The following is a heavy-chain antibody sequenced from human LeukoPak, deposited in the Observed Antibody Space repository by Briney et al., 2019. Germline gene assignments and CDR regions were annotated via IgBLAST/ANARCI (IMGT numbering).Heavy chain of an antibody. J-gene: IGHJ4*02. CDR3: VRALGYCSSGSCYYYDY. V-gene: IGHV5-51*01. D-gene: IGHD2-15*01. Sequence: GESLKISCKGSGYRFSGYWIGWVRQMPGKGLEWMGIIYPGDSETRYSPSFQGQVTISADKSISTAYLQWSSLKASDTAMYYCVRALGYCSSGSCYYYDYWGQGTLVTVSS. CDR1: GYRFSGYW. CDR2: IYPGDSET.